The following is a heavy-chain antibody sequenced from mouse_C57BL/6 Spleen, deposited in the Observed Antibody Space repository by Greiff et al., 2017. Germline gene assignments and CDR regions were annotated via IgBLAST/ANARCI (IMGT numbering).Heavy chain of an antibody. CDR3: AASYYDYDGFAY. D-gene: IGHD2-4*01. CDR2: IWSDGST. V-gene: IGHV2-6*03. CDR1: GFSLTSYG. J-gene: IGHJ3*01. Sequence: VQVVESGPGLVAPSQSLSITCTVSGFSLTSYGVHWVRPPPGTGLAWLVVIWSDGSTTYNSALKSRLSISKDNSKSQVFLKMNSLQTDDTAMYYCAASYYDYDGFAYWGQGTLVTVSA.